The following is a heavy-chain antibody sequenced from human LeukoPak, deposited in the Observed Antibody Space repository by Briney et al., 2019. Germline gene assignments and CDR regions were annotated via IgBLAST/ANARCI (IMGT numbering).Heavy chain of an antibody. CDR3: ARRYDYVWGSYRSGYFDY. CDR1: GFTFSSYA. V-gene: IGHV3-30-3*01. D-gene: IGHD3-16*02. J-gene: IGHJ4*02. Sequence: PGGSLRLSCAASGFTFSSYAMHWVRQAPGKGLEWVAVISYDGSNKYYADSVKGRFTISRDNSKNTLYLQMNSLRAEDTAVYYCARRYDYVWGSYRSGYFDYWGQGILVTVSS. CDR2: ISYDGSNK.